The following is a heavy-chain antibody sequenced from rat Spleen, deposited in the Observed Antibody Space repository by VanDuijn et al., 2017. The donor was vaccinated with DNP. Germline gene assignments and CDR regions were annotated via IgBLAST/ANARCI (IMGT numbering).Heavy chain of an antibody. Sequence: QVQLQQSGAELAKPGSSVKIFCKASGYTFTSSYMGWIKQTTGQGLEYIGYIETRSGGTNYNEKFKGKATLTVDKSSSTAFMQLSSLTPDDSAVYYCARPNYDGSYYYSYYFEYWGQGVMVTVSS. V-gene: IGHV1-43*01. CDR2: IETRSGGT. D-gene: IGHD1-12*02. CDR1: GYTFTSSY. CDR3: ARPNYDGSYYYSYYFEY. J-gene: IGHJ2*01.